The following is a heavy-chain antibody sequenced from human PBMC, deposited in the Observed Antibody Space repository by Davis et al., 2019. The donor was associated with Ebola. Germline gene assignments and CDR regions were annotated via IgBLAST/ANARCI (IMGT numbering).Heavy chain of an antibody. CDR1: GYTFTSYY. CDR2: INAGNGNT. Sequence: AASVKVSCKASGYTFTSYYMHWVRQAPGQGLEWMGWINAGNGNTKYSQKFQGRVTITRDTSASTAYMELSSLRSEDTAVYYCAREWSGSLGPFDYWGQGTLVTVSS. D-gene: IGHD3-3*01. V-gene: IGHV1-3*01. J-gene: IGHJ4*02. CDR3: AREWSGSLGPFDY.